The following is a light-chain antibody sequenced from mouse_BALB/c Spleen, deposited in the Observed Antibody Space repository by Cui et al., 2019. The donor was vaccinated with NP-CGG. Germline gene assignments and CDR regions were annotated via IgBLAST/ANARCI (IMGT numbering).Light chain of an antibody. CDR2: GTN. CDR1: TGPVTTSNY. V-gene: IGLV1*01. J-gene: IGLJ1*01. Sequence: QAAATQESALTTSPGETVTLTCRPRTGPVTTSNYANWVQEKPDHLFTGLIGGTNNRVPGVPARFSGSLIGDKAALTITGAQTEDEAIYFCALWYSNHWVFGGGTKLTVL. CDR3: ALWYSNHWV.